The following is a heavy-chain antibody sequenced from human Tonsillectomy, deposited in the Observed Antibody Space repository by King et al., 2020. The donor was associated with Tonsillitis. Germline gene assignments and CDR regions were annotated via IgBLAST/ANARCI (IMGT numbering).Heavy chain of an antibody. D-gene: IGHD6-13*01. Sequence: QLQESGSSLVKPSQTLTLTCAVSGGSISSGGYSWSWIRQPPGKGLQWIGDIYHSGSTNYNPSLKSRLAISVDRSKNQFSLKLSSVTAADTAVYFCASEAPGTPGAFDSWGQGTLVTVSS. CDR2: IYHSGST. CDR1: GGSISSGGYS. J-gene: IGHJ3*01. CDR3: ASEAPGTPGAFDS. V-gene: IGHV4-30-2*01.